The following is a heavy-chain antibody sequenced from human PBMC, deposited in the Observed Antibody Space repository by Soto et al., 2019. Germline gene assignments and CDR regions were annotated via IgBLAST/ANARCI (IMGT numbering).Heavy chain of an antibody. D-gene: IGHD1-1*01. V-gene: IGHV3-11*01. CDR3: GSDAADTGTFFFDY. CDR2: ISSSGSTI. J-gene: IGHJ4*02. Sequence: QVQLVESGGGLVKPGGSLRLSCAASGFTFSDYYMSWIRQAPGKGLEWVSYISSSGSTIYYADSVKGRFTISRDNAKNLPYLQINNLRAEDTAVYYCGSDAADTGTFFFDYWGQGTLVTVSS. CDR1: GFTFSDYY.